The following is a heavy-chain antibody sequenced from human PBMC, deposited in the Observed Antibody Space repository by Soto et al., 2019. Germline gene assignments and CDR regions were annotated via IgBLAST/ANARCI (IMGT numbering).Heavy chain of an antibody. D-gene: IGHD1-1*01. J-gene: IGHJ4*02. Sequence: SETLSLTCTVSGGSISSSSYYWGWIRQPPGKGLEWIGSIYYSGSTYYNPSLKSRVTISVDTSKNQFSLKLSSVTAADTAVYYCARHATTGTTYWGQGTLVTVSS. CDR1: GGSISSSSYY. CDR2: IYYSGST. CDR3: ARHATTGTTY. V-gene: IGHV4-39*01.